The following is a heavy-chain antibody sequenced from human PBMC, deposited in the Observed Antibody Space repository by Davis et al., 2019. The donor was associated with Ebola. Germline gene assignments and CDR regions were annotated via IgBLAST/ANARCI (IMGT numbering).Heavy chain of an antibody. Sequence: SGPTLVTPTQTLTLTCSFSGFSLSTTGMCVRWIGQPPGKARKWLARIDWDDDKHYSTTLKTRITISKDTSKNQVLLTMANMDPVDTATYYCARACEWIWEVTVGDHWGQGTLVTVSS. CDR1: GFSLSTTGMC. CDR2: IDWDDDK. V-gene: IGHV2-70*11. D-gene: IGHD3-16*02. CDR3: ARACEWIWEVTVGDH. J-gene: IGHJ4*02.